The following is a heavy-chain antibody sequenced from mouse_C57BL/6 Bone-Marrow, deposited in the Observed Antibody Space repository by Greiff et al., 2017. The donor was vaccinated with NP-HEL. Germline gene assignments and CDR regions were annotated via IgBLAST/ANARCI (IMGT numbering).Heavy chain of an antibody. CDR2: ISDGGSYT. J-gene: IGHJ3*01. D-gene: IGHD4-1*01. CDR3: ARNWDLAY. V-gene: IGHV5-4*01. CDR1: GFTFSSYA. Sequence: DVQLVESGGGLVKPGGSLKLSCAASGFTFSSYAMSWVRQTPEKRLEWVATISDGGSYTYYPDNVKGRFTISRDNAKNNLYLQMSHLKSEDTAMYYCARNWDLAYWGQGTLVTVSA.